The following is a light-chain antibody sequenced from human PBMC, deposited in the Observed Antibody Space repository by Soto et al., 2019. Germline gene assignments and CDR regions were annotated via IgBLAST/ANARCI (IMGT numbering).Light chain of an antibody. CDR1: QSISSW. CDR2: KAS. J-gene: IGKJ4*01. CDR3: QRYNSYLT. V-gene: IGKV1-5*03. Sequence: DMQMTQSPSTLSASVGDRVTITCRARQSISSWLAWYQQKPGKAPKLLIYKASSLEIGVPSRLSGSRSGTEFTLTISSLQPDDFASYYSQRYNSYLTFGGGTKVEVK.